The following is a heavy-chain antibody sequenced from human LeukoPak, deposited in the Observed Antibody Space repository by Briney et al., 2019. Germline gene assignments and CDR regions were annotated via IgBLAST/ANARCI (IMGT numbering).Heavy chain of an antibody. CDR2: ISGSGGST. CDR3: AKKQGGIIVATTLHYYYGMDV. J-gene: IGHJ6*02. D-gene: IGHD5-12*01. Sequence: GGSLRLSCAASGFTFSSFAMSWVRQAPGKGLEWVSAISGSGGSTYYADSVKGRFTISRDNSKNTLYLQMNSLRAEDTAVYYCAKKQGGIIVATTLHYYYGMDVWGQGTTVTVSS. CDR1: GFTFSSFA. V-gene: IGHV3-23*01.